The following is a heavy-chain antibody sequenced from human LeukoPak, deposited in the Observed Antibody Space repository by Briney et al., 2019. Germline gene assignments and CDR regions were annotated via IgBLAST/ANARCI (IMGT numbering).Heavy chain of an antibody. Sequence: GASVKVSCKASGYTFTSYDINWVRQSTGQGLEWMGWMNPNSGNTGYAQKFQGRVTMTRNTSISTAYMELSSLRSEDTAVYYCARGRIAAAGTFDPWGQGTLVTVSS. V-gene: IGHV1-8*01. CDR3: ARGRIAAAGTFDP. CDR2: MNPNSGNT. D-gene: IGHD6-13*01. CDR1: GYTFTSYD. J-gene: IGHJ5*02.